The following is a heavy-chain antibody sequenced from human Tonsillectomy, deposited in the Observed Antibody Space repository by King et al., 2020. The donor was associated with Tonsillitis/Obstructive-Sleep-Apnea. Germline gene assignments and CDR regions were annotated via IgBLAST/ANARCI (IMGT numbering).Heavy chain of an antibody. CDR3: ARGLGSNSPYFDY. V-gene: IGHV3-30*04. CDR1: GFTFSSYS. D-gene: IGHD4-11*01. Sequence: VQLVESGGGVVQPGRSLRLSCAASGFTFSSYSMHWVRQAPGKGLEWVAVISYDGSNKYYADSVKGRFTITRDNSKNTLYLQMNIPRAEDTAVYYCARGLGSNSPYFDYWGQGTLVTVSS. CDR2: ISYDGSNK. J-gene: IGHJ4*02.